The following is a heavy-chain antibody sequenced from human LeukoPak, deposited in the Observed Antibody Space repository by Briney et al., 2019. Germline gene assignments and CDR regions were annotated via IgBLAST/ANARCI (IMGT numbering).Heavy chain of an antibody. V-gene: IGHV1-2*02. CDR3: ARRGIEMATITIDY. D-gene: IGHD5-24*01. CDR1: GYTFTGYY. Sequence: GASVKVSCKASGYTFTGYYMHWVRQAPGQGLEWMGWINPNNGGTNYAQKFQGRVTMTRDTSISTACMELSWLRSDDTAMYFCARRGIEMATITIDYWGQGALVTVSS. J-gene: IGHJ4*02. CDR2: INPNNGGT.